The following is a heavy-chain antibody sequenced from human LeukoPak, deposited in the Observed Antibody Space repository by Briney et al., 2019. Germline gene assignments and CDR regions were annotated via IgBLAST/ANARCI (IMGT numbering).Heavy chain of an antibody. V-gene: IGHV4-4*02. Sequence: SETLSLTCTVSGGSISNSNWWSWVRQTPGEGLEWIGEIYHSGTTNYNPSLKSRVTMSVDKSQNQFSLNLRSLTAADTAVYYCARSPSGSSSRWFDPWGQGALVTVSS. CDR1: GGSISNSNW. CDR2: IYHSGTT. J-gene: IGHJ5*02. CDR3: ARSPSGSSSRWFDP. D-gene: IGHD1-26*01.